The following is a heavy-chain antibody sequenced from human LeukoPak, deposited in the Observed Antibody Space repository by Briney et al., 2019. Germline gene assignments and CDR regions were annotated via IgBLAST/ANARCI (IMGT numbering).Heavy chain of an antibody. D-gene: IGHD3-9*01. J-gene: IGHJ4*02. Sequence: SETLSLTCTVSGGSISSSSYYWGWIRQPPGKGREWIGSIYYSGSTYYNPSLKSRVTISVDTSNNQFSLKLSSVTAADTAVYYCARHGSPLLRSLDLDYWGQGTLVTVSS. CDR2: IYYSGST. V-gene: IGHV4-39*01. CDR3: ARHGSPLLRSLDLDY. CDR1: GGSISSSSYY.